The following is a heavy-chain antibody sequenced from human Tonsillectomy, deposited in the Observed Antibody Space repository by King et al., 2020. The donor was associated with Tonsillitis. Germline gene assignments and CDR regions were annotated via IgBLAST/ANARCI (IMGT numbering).Heavy chain of an antibody. D-gene: IGHD5-24*01. CDR3: ATERDGYPDTCDI. CDR1: GGSISSGSSY. Sequence: VQLQESGPGLVKPSQTLSLTCTVSGGSISSGSSYWSWLRQPAGKGLEWIGRIYTSGTINYNHSLKSRVSFSVDTSKNTFSLKLTSVTAADTAVYYCATERDGYPDTCDIWGQGTLVTV. V-gene: IGHV4-61*02. J-gene: IGHJ3*02. CDR2: IYTSGTI.